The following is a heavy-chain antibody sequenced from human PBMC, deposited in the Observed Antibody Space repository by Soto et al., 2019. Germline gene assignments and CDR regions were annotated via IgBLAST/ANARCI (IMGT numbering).Heavy chain of an antibody. V-gene: IGHV3-23*01. Sequence: GGSLRLSCAASGFTFSSYAMSWVRQAPGKGLEWVSAISGSGGSTYYADSVKGRFTISRDNSKNTLYLQMNSLRAEDTAVYYCARQTRGTNDFDYWGQGTLVTVSS. CDR2: ISGSGGST. J-gene: IGHJ4*02. D-gene: IGHD3-10*01. CDR3: ARQTRGTNDFDY. CDR1: GFTFSSYA.